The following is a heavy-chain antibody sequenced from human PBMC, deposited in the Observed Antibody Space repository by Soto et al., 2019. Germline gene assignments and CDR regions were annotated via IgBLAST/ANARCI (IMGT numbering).Heavy chain of an antibody. D-gene: IGHD5-12*01. CDR3: ASNPPVATIQKRYYYYGMDV. Sequence: QLQLQESGPGLVKPSETLSLTCTVSGGSISSSSYYWGWIRQPPGKGLEWIGSIYYSGSTYYNPSLKSRVTISVDTSKNQFSLKLSSVTAADTAVYYCASNPPVATIQKRYYYYGMDVWGQGTTVTVSS. CDR1: GGSISSSSYY. CDR2: IYYSGST. J-gene: IGHJ6*02. V-gene: IGHV4-39*01.